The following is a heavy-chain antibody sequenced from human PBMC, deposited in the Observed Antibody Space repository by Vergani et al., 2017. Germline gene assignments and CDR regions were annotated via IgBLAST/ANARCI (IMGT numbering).Heavy chain of an antibody. D-gene: IGHD5-12*01. CDR2: INHSGST. V-gene: IGHV4-34*01. CDR3: ASKPEWLQSWFDP. CDR1: GGSFSGYY. Sequence: QVQLQQWGAGLLKPSETLSLTCAVYGGSFSGYYWSWIRQPPGKGLEWIGEINHSGSTNYNPSLKSRVTISVDTSKNQFSLKLSSVTAADTAVYYCASKPEWLQSWFDPWGQGTRVTVSS. J-gene: IGHJ5*02.